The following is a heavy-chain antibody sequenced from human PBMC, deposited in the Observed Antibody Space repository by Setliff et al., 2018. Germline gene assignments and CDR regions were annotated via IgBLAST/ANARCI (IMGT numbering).Heavy chain of an antibody. CDR1: GFTFSSYR. J-gene: IGHJ6*03. CDR2: IWDDGGNK. Sequence: GESLKISCAASGFTFSSYRMHWVRQAPGKGLEWVAVIWDDGGNKYHADSVKGRFTISRDNSKNTLYLQMNSLRPEDTAVYYCASGIVVVPAALDGWGKGTTVTVS. D-gene: IGHD2-2*01. CDR3: ASGIVVVPAALDG. V-gene: IGHV3-33*08.